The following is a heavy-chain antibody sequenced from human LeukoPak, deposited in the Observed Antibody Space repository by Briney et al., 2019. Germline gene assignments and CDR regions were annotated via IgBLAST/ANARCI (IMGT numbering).Heavy chain of an antibody. Sequence: GGSLRLSCAASGFTFSSYGMHWVRQAPGKGLEWVAVIWYDGSNKYYADSVKGRFTISRDNSKNTLYLQMNSLRAEDTAVYYCARDRYCSGGSCFLLDYWGQGTPVTVSS. J-gene: IGHJ4*02. V-gene: IGHV3-33*01. D-gene: IGHD2-15*01. CDR2: IWYDGSNK. CDR3: ARDRYCSGGSCFLLDY. CDR1: GFTFSSYG.